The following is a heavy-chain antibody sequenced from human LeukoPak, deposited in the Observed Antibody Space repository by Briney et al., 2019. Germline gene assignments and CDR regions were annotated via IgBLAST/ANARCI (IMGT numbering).Heavy chain of an antibody. CDR3: ATPFGGVTVSPVGGAFDI. D-gene: IGHD3-16*02. J-gene: IGHJ3*02. V-gene: IGHV3-23*01. CDR2: ISGSGGST. Sequence: PGGSLRLSCAASGFTFSSYAMSWVRQAPGKGLEWVSAISGSGGSTYYADSVKGRFTISRDNSKNTLYLQMNSLRAEDTAVYYCATPFGGVTVSPVGGAFDIWGQGTMVTVSS. CDR1: GFTFSSYA.